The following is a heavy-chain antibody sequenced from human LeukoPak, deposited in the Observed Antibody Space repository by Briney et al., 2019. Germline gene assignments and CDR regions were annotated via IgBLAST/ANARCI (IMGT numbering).Heavy chain of an antibody. J-gene: IGHJ6*04. CDR2: ISSSGSTI. CDR3: AELGITMIGGV. Sequence: GGSLRLSCAACGFTFSSYEMNWVRQAPGKGLEWVSYISSSGSTIYYADSVKGRFNISRDNAKNLLYLQMNSLRAEDTAVYYCAELGITMIGGVWGKGTTVTVSS. CDR1: GFTFSSYE. D-gene: IGHD3-10*02. V-gene: IGHV3-48*03.